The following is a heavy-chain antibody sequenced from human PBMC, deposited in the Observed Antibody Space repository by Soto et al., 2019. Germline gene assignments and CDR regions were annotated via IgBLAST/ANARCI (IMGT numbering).Heavy chain of an antibody. Sequence: PGGSLRLSCAASGFTFGSYSMNWVRQAPGKGLVWVSHIHSDGTTTTYADSVKGRFTISRDNAKNSLYLQMNSLRAEDTAVYYCARGERGGFDIWGQGTKVTVSS. J-gene: IGHJ3*02. CDR3: ARGERGGFDI. D-gene: IGHD1-26*01. CDR1: GFTFGSYS. V-gene: IGHV3-74*01. CDR2: IHSDGTTT.